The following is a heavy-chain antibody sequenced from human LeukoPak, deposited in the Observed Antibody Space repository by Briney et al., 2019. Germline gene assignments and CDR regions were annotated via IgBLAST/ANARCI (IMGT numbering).Heavy chain of an antibody. V-gene: IGHV3-23*01. D-gene: IGHD6-13*01. CDR3: AKGYSSSWYLYYGMDV. J-gene: IGHJ6*02. Sequence: GGSLRLSCAASGFTFSSYAMSWVRQAPGKGLEWVSAISGSGGSTYYADSVKGRFTISRDNSKNTLYLQMNSLRAEDTAVYYCAKGYSSSWYLYYGMDVWGQGTTVTVSS. CDR2: ISGSGGST. CDR1: GFTFSSYA.